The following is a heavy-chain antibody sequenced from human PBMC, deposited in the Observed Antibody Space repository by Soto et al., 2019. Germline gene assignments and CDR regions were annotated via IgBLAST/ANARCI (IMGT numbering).Heavy chain of an antibody. D-gene: IGHD5-12*01. V-gene: IGHV3-23*01. CDR3: AKGYYSGYDLAYFDY. Sequence: EVPLLESGGGLVQPGGSLRLSCAASGFSFDDYAMTWVRQAAGKGLEWVSAISGSGDNTYYADSVKGRFTISRDNSKNNLYLQLNSLRAEDTAVYYCAKGYYSGYDLAYFDYWGQGTLVTVSS. J-gene: IGHJ4*02. CDR2: ISGSGDNT. CDR1: GFSFDDYA.